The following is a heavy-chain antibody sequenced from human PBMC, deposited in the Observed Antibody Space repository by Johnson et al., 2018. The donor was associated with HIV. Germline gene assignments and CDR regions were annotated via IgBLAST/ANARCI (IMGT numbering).Heavy chain of an antibody. J-gene: IGHJ3*02. CDR2: IYSGDST. D-gene: IGHD4-17*01. CDR1: GLTVSTKY. Sequence: VQLVESGGGMVQPGGSLRLSCAASGLTVSTKYMSWVRQAPGKGLEWVSVIYSGDSTYYADSVTGRVTISRDNSKNTLYLQMNRLRAEDTAVYYCPRMTTTVSHHDGFDIWGQGTMVTVSS. V-gene: IGHV3-66*01. CDR3: PRMTTTVSHHDGFDI.